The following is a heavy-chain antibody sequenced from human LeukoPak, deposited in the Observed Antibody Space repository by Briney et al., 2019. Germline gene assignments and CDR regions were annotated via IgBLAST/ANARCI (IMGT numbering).Heavy chain of an antibody. D-gene: IGHD6-13*01. V-gene: IGHV1-2*06. CDR1: GYTFTGYY. CDR3: ARRFIAAAGKYYFDY. CDR2: INPNSGGT. J-gene: IGHJ4*02. Sequence: GASVKVSCKASGYTFTGYYMHWVRQAPGQGLEWMGRINPNSGGTNYAQKFQGRVTMTRDTSISTAYMELSRLRSDDTAVYYCARRFIAAAGKYYFDYWGQGTLLTVSS.